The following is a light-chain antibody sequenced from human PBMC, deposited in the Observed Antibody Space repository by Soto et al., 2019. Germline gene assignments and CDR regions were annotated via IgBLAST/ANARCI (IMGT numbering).Light chain of an antibody. CDR1: QDIKTY. V-gene: IGKV1-9*01. J-gene: IGKJ3*01. Sequence: IQLTQSPSSLSASVGDRLSITCRASQDIKTYLAWYQQKQGKAPKLLISGTFTLQSGVPSRFNGSGSGTDFTLTISRLQPEDFATYYCQHLNNYRPFTFGPGTKVDLE. CDR2: GTF. CDR3: QHLNNYRPFT.